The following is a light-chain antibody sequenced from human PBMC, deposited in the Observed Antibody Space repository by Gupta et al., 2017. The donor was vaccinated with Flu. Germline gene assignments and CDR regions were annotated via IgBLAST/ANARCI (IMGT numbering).Light chain of an antibody. V-gene: IGKV2-28*01. CDR3: MQSLQTPLT. Sequence: DIVMTQSPLSLPVTPGESASISCRSSQSLLHRNGNNYLDWYLQKPGQSPRRLIYLGSNRASGVPDRFSGRGSATDFTLTISRVEAEDVGVYYCMQSLQTPLTFGGGTKVEIK. CDR2: LGS. CDR1: QSLLHRNGNNY. J-gene: IGKJ4*01.